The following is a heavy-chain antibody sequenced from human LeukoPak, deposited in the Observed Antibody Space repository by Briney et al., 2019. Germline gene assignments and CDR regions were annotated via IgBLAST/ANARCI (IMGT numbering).Heavy chain of an antibody. D-gene: IGHD3-22*01. CDR1: GGTFSSYA. V-gene: IGHV1-69*05. CDR2: IIPIFGTA. J-gene: IGHJ3*01. CDR3: ARGGFNYYESSGYYGGGFDV. Sequence: SVKVSCKASGGTFSSYAISWVRQAPGQGLEWMGGIIPIFGTANYAQKFQGRVTITTDESTSTAYMELSSLRSEDTAVYFCARGGFNYYESSGYYGGGFDVWGQGTMVTVSS.